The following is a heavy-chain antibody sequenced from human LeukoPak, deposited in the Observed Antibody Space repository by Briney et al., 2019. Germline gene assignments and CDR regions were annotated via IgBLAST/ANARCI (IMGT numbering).Heavy chain of an antibody. J-gene: IGHJ6*02. Sequence: GGSLRLSCAASGFTVSSNYMSWVRQAPGKGLEWVSVIYSGGSTYYADSVKGRFTISRHNSTNTLYLQMNSLRAEDTAVCYCARSRDGMDVWGQGTTVTVSS. CDR2: IYSGGST. CDR3: ARSRDGMDV. V-gene: IGHV3-53*04. CDR1: GFTVSSNY.